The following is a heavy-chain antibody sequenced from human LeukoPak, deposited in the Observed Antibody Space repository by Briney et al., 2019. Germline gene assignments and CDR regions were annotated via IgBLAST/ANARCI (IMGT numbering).Heavy chain of an antibody. Sequence: GGSLRLSCAASGFTVSSTYMSWVRQAPGKGLEWVSALYGGGTTYYADSVKGRFTISRDKSKNTLYLQMNTLRVEDTATYYCVTGFRQWELLNHWGQGTLVTVSS. CDR1: GFTVSSTY. CDR3: VTGFRQWELLNH. D-gene: IGHD1-26*01. J-gene: IGHJ4*02. CDR2: LYGGGTT. V-gene: IGHV3-53*01.